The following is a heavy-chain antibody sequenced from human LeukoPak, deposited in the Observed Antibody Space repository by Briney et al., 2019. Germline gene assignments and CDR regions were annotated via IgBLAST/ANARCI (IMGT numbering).Heavy chain of an antibody. V-gene: IGHV1-3*01. Sequence: ASVKVSCKASGYAFPHYGVQWVRQAPGQTLEWMGWINAGNGGDTKYSQKFQARLTMTTDTSATTVYMELNSLRSEDTAVYYCARSGSNWSCDSWGQGTLVTVSS. J-gene: IGHJ4*02. D-gene: IGHD6-13*01. CDR1: GYAFPHYG. CDR3: ARSGSNWSCDS. CDR2: INAGNGGDT.